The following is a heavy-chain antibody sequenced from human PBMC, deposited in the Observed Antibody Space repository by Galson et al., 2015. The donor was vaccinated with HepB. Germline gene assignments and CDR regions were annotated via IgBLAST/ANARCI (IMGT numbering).Heavy chain of an antibody. CDR1: GFTFDDYA. D-gene: IGHD1-26*01. CDR2: ISWNSGSI. V-gene: IGHV3-9*01. CDR3: AKSRSGSYRSENAFDI. Sequence: SLRLPCAASGFTFDDYAMHWVRQAPGKGLEWVSGISWNSGSIGYADSVKGRFTISRDNAKNSLYLQMNSLRAEDTALYYCAKSRSGSYRSENAFDIWGQGTMVTVSS. J-gene: IGHJ3*02.